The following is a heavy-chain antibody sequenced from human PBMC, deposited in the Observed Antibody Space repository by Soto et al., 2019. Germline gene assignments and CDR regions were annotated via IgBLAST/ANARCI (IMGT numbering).Heavy chain of an antibody. CDR2: INHSGST. Sequence: SETLSLTCAVYGGSFSGYYWSWIRQPPGKGLEWIGEINHSGSTNYNPSLKSRVTISVDTSKNQFSLKLSSVTAADTAVYYCARARPPGIDYWGQGTLVTVSS. CDR1: GGSFSGYY. V-gene: IGHV4-34*01. J-gene: IGHJ4*02. D-gene: IGHD6-6*01. CDR3: ARARPPGIDY.